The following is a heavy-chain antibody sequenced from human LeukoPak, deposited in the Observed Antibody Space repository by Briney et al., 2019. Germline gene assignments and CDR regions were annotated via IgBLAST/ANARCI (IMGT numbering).Heavy chain of an antibody. CDR2: INNDGTAT. J-gene: IGHJ4*02. CDR1: GFTFSAYW. D-gene: IGHD6-13*01. V-gene: IGHV3-74*01. Sequence: PGGSLRLSCAASGFTFSAYWMHWVRQVPGKGLVWVSRINNDGTATFFADSVKGRFTISRDNAKNSLFLQMNSLRAEDTAVYYCASAGYSSSWYGVYWGQGTLVTVSS. CDR3: ASAGYSSSWYGVY.